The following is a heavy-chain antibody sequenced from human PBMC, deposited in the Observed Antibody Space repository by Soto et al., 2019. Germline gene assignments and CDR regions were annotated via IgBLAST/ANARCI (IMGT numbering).Heavy chain of an antibody. V-gene: IGHV1-69*13. CDR2: IIPIFGTA. D-gene: IGHD2-2*01. J-gene: IGHJ6*02. CDR3: GRSIVVPAAVYYYYGMDV. Sequence: SVKVSCKASGGTFSSYAISWVRQAPGQGLEWMGRIIPIFGTANYAQKFQGRVTITADESTSTAYMELSSLRSEDTAVYYCGRSIVVPAAVYYYYGMDVWGQGTTVTVSS. CDR1: GGTFSSYA.